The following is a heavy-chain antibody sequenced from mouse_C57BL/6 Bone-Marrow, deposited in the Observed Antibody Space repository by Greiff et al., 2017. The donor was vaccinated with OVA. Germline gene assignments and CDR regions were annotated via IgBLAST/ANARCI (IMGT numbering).Heavy chain of an antibody. D-gene: IGHD1-1*01. CDR3: ARIYYYAHFDV. J-gene: IGHJ1*03. CDR1: EYEFPSHD. V-gene: IGHV5-2*01. Sequence: DVKLQESGGGLVQPGESLKLSCESNEYEFPSHDMSWVRKTPEKRLELVAAINSDGGSTYYPDTMESRFIISRDNTKKTLYLQMSSLRSEDTALYYCARIYYYAHFDVWGTGTTVTVSS. CDR2: INSDGGST.